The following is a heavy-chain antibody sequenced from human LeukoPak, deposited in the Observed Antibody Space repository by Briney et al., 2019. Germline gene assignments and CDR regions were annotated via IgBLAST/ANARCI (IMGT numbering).Heavy chain of an antibody. CDR2: ISGSGDTT. J-gene: IGHJ4*02. CDR1: GFSFSGHG. CDR3: AKARGFAEFDY. D-gene: IGHD3-10*01. Sequence: GGSLRLSCAASGFSFSGHGMRWVRQAPGKGLQWVSAISGSGDTTYYADSVKGRFTISRDNSKNTLYLQMNSLRAGDTALYFCAKARGFAEFDYWGQGTLVTVSS. V-gene: IGHV3-23*01.